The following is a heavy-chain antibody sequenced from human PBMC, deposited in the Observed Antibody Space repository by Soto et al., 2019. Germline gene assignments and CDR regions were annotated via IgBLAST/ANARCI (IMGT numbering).Heavy chain of an antibody. CDR3: GREVNYYDSSGLDY. CDR2: ISAYNGAT. J-gene: IGHJ4*02. CDR1: GYTFSTYG. V-gene: IGHV1-18*04. D-gene: IGHD3-22*01. Sequence: QVQLVQSGAEVKKPGASVKVSCKASGYTFSTYGISWVRQAPGQGLEWRGWISAYNGATNYAQKLQGRVTMTTDTSTSTAYMELRSLRSDDTAVYYCGREVNYYDSSGLDYWGQGTLVTVSS.